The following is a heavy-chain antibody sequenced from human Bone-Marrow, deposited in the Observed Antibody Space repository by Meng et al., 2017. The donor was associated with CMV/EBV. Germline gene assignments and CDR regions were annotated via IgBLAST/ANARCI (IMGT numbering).Heavy chain of an antibody. CDR3: ARVTIFTMTTVTIEAGYGMDV. Sequence: ASVKVSCKASGYTFTSYDINWVRQATGQGLEWMGWMNPNSGNTGYAQKFQGRVTMTRNTSISTAYMELSSLRSEDTAVYYCARVTIFTMTTVTIEAGYGMDVWGQGTTVTFSS. D-gene: IGHD4-11*01. J-gene: IGHJ6*02. CDR2: MNPNSGNT. CDR1: GYTFTSYD. V-gene: IGHV1-8*01.